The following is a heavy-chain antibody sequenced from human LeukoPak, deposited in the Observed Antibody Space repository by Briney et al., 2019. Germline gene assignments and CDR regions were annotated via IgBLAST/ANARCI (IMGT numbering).Heavy chain of an antibody. D-gene: IGHD2-2*01. J-gene: IGHJ6*03. CDR2: LHYSGSN. CDR3: ATAQPYCSSTSCRGYMDV. Sequence: SETLSLTCTVSGGSLSSHIYFWGWLRQPPGKGLEWIGSLHYSGSNYYNPSLKSRVTISVDTSKNQFSLKLSSVTAADTAVYYCATAQPYCSSTSCRGYMDVWGKGTTVTVSS. CDR1: GGSLSSHIYF. V-gene: IGHV4-39*07.